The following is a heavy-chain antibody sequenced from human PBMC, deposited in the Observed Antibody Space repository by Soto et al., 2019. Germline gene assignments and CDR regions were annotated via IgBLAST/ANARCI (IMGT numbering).Heavy chain of an antibody. CDR2: IIPIFGTA. J-gene: IGHJ5*02. D-gene: IGHD2-2*01. CDR3: ARGCVVPAAMRFNWFDP. Sequence: ASVKVSCKASGGTFSSYAISWVRQAPGQGLEWMGGIIPIFGTANYAQKFQGRVTITADESTSTAYMELSSLRSEDTAVYYCARGCVVPAAMRFNWFDPWGQGTLVTVSS. V-gene: IGHV1-69*13. CDR1: GGTFSSYA.